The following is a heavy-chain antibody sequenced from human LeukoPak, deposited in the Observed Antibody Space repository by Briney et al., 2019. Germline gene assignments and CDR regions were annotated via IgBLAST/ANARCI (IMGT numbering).Heavy chain of an antibody. J-gene: IGHJ3*02. Sequence: PGGSLRLSCAASGFTVSSNYMSWVRQAPGKGLEWVSYISSSSSTIYYADSVKGRFTISRDNAKNSLYLQMNSLRAEDTAVYYCARCAAMGARDAFDIWGQGTMVTVSS. V-gene: IGHV3-48*04. CDR2: ISSSSSTI. CDR3: ARCAAMGARDAFDI. D-gene: IGHD5-18*01. CDR1: GFTVSSNY.